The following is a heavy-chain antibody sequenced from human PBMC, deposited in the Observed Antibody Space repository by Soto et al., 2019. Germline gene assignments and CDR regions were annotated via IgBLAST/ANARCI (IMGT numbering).Heavy chain of an antibody. CDR1: GFTFSSYS. CDR3: SRVLQRGYYDSSGSFDY. CDR2: ISSSSSTI. J-gene: IGHJ4*02. Sequence: GGSLRLSCAASGFTFSSYSMNWVRQAPGKGLEWVSYISSSSSTIYYADSVKGRFTISRDNAKNSLYLQMNSLREEDTAVYYCSRVLQRGYYDSSGSFDYWGQGTLVTVSS. V-gene: IGHV3-48*02. D-gene: IGHD3-22*01.